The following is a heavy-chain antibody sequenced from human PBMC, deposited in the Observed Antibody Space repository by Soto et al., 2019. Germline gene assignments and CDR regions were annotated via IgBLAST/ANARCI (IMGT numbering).Heavy chain of an antibody. D-gene: IGHD6-13*01. J-gene: IGHJ4*02. CDR3: ARVAGTVDY. CDR1: GGSISSYY. V-gene: IGHV4-59*01. Sequence: SETLSLTCAVSGGSISSYYWSWIRQPPGKGLEWIGYIYYSGSTNYNPSLKSRVTISVDTSKNQFSLKLSSVTAADTAVYYCARVAGTVDYWGQGTLVTVSS. CDR2: IYYSGST.